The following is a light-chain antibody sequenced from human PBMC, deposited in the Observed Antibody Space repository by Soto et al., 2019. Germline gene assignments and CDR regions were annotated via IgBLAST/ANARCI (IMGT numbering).Light chain of an antibody. CDR3: TSYTSSSTLDV. CDR2: EVS. J-gene: IGLJ1*01. CDR1: SSDVGGYNY. V-gene: IGLV2-14*01. Sequence: QSVLTQPASVSGSPGQSITISCTGTSSDVGGYNYVSWYQQHPGKAPKLIIYEVSNRPSGVPNRFFGSKSGNTASLTISGLQAEDEAEYYCTSYTSSSTLDVFGTGTKLTVL.